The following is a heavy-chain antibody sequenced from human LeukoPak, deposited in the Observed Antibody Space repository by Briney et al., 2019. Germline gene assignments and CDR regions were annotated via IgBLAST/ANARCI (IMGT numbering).Heavy chain of an antibody. Sequence: PGGSLRLSCAASGFIFSDYAMTWVRQLPGKGLEWVSSITGSGRGTQYGDSVKGRFAVSRDNSKNTLYLQMDSLRVEDTALYYCGMDPNGDYIGAFDFWGQGTLVTVSS. D-gene: IGHD4-17*01. J-gene: IGHJ3*01. V-gene: IGHV3-23*01. CDR2: ITGSGRGT. CDR3: GMDPNGDYIGAFDF. CDR1: GFIFSDYA.